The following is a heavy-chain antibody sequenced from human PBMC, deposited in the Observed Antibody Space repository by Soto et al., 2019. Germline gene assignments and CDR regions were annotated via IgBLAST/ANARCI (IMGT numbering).Heavy chain of an antibody. D-gene: IGHD3-16*02. V-gene: IGHV1-46*01. CDR2: INPSGGST. Sequence: DSVKVSCKASGYTFTSYYMHWVRQAPGQGLEWMGIINPSGGSTSYAQKFQGRVTMTRDTSTSTVYMELSSLRSEDTAVYYCARAGAVGHYDYVWGSYRYGPNFDYWGQGTLVTVSS. CDR1: GYTFTSYY. CDR3: ARAGAVGHYDYVWGSYRYGPNFDY. J-gene: IGHJ4*02.